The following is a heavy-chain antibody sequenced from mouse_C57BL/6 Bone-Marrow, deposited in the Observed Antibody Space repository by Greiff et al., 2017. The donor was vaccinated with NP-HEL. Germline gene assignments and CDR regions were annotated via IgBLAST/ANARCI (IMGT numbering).Heavy chain of an antibody. CDR1: GFTFSSYT. D-gene: IGHD1-1*01. CDR3: ARQARAPYILRRYYYAMDY. Sequence: EVQLVESGGGLVKPGGSLKLSCAASGFTFSSYTMSWVRQTPEQRLEWVATISGGGGNTYYPDSVKGRFTISRDNAKNTLYMQMSSLRSEDTALYYCARQARAPYILRRYYYAMDYWGQGTSVTVSS. V-gene: IGHV5-9*01. CDR2: ISGGGGNT. J-gene: IGHJ4*01.